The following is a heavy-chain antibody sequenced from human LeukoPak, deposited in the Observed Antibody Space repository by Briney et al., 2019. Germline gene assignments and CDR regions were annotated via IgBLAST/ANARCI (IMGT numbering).Heavy chain of an antibody. CDR1: GGSISSYF. Sequence: SETLSLTCSVSGGSISSYFWSWIRQPPGKGLEWIGSMYYTGNTNYNPSLKSRVTISVDTSKTQYSLKLSSVTAADTAVYYCARLAVADTRVDYWGQGTLVTVSS. CDR2: MYYTGNT. J-gene: IGHJ4*02. CDR3: ARLAVADTRVDY. D-gene: IGHD6-19*01. V-gene: IGHV4-59*08.